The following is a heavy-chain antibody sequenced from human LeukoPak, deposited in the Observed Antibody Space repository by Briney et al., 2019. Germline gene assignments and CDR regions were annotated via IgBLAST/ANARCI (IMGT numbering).Heavy chain of an antibody. J-gene: IGHJ4*02. CDR1: GYPFATYW. D-gene: IGHD6-19*01. Sequence: GESLKISCKGSGYPFATYWIGWVRQVPGKGLEWVGIIYPGDSDTRYSPSFQGQVTISADKSITTAYLQWSSLKASDTAMYYCARHVVPYSSGLTGFDYWGQGTLVTVST. CDR2: IYPGDSDT. CDR3: ARHVVPYSSGLTGFDY. V-gene: IGHV5-51*01.